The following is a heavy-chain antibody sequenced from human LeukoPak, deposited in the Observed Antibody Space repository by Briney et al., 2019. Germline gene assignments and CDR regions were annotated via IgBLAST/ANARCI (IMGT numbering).Heavy chain of an antibody. D-gene: IGHD1-14*01. CDR2: IRSKASGATI. V-gene: IGHV3-49*04. CDR3: TRDAYNTGRNSDY. CDR1: GFTSTDYG. Sequence: PGGSLRLSCIGSGFTSTDYGMSWVRRAPGKGLEWVGCIRSKASGATIEYAASVQGRFSIARDDSKNIAYLQMNSLKTEDTAVYYCTRDAYNTGRNSDYWGQGTLVTVSS. J-gene: IGHJ4*02.